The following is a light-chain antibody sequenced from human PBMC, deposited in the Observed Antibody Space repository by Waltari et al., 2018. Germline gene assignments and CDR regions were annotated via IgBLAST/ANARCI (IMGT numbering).Light chain of an antibody. Sequence: AREIIATTLSGYQQTPGEAPSLLIFHASSRATDIPAKFSGSGSGTEFTLTISSLQAEDFAVYYCQQYNNWPPSTFGQGTKVEFK. CDR2: HAS. CDR1: EIIATT. V-gene: IGKV3-15*01. J-gene: IGKJ1*01. CDR3: QQYNNWPPST.